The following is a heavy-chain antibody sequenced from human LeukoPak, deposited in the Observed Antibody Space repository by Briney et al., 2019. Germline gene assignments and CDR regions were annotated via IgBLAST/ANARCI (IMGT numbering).Heavy chain of an antibody. J-gene: IGHJ4*02. CDR2: INPNSGGT. CDR1: GYTFTGYY. Sequence: ASVKVSCKASGYTFTGYYMHWVRQAPGQGLEWMGWINPNSGGTNYAQKFQGRVTMTRDTSISTAYMELSRLRSDDTAVYYCARDGGYSSSSQTDYWGQGTLVTVSS. CDR3: ARDGGYSSSSQTDY. V-gene: IGHV1-2*02. D-gene: IGHD6-6*01.